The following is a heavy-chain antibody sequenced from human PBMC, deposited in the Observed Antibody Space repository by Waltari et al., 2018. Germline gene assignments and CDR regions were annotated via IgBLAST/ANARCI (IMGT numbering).Heavy chain of an antibody. CDR1: GFIFSTYW. V-gene: IGHV3-74*01. Sequence: EVQLVESGGGLVQPGGSLRLSCEASGFIFSTYWIHWLRQGPGKGRGWVARIVYGCGWSTSYEECMKARLTIAADYAKNTLYLQRNGMGAEETGVYYCARYQSCSWDYWGLGTTVTVSS. CDR2: IVYGCGWST. CDR3: ARYQSCSWDY. D-gene: IGHD2-15*01. J-gene: IGHJ4*03.